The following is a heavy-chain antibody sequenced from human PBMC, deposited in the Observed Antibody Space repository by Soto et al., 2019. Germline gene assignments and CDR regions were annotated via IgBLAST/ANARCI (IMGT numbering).Heavy chain of an antibody. D-gene: IGHD3-3*01. Sequence: PSETLSLTCTVSGGSISSYYWSWIRQPPGKGLEWIGYIYYSGSTNYNPSLKSRVTISVDTSKNQFSLKLSSVTAADTAVYYCARGSRYYDFWSGYYQSDLSDYWGQGTLVTVSS. J-gene: IGHJ4*02. CDR1: GGSISSYY. CDR3: ARGSRYYDFWSGYYQSDLSDY. CDR2: IYYSGST. V-gene: IGHV4-59*01.